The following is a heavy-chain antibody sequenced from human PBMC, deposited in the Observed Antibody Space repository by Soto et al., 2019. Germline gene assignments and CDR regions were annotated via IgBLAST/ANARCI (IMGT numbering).Heavy chain of an antibody. V-gene: IGHV1-8*01. CDR1: GYTFTSYD. D-gene: IGHD3-16*01. CDR2: MNPNSANT. J-gene: IGHJ6*02. CDR3: AREGVRGVDV. Sequence: QVQLVQSGAEVKKPGASVKVSCKASGYTFTSYDINWVRQATGQGREWMGWMNPNSANTGYAQKFEGRVTMTRNTSISTAYMELSSLRSEDTVVEYGAREGVRGVDVWGQGTTVTVSS.